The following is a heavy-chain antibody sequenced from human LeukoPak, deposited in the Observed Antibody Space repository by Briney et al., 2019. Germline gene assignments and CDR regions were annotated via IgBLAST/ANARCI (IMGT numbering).Heavy chain of an antibody. J-gene: IGHJ4*02. CDR2: ISSSGSTI. CDR3: AGDSGVATY. V-gene: IGHV3-48*03. D-gene: IGHD6-25*01. CDR1: GFTFSSYE. Sequence: GGSLRLSCAASGFTFSSYEMNWVRQAPVKGLGWVSYISSSGSTIYYADSVKGRFTISRDNAKNSLYLQMNSLRAEDTAVYYCAGDSGVATYWGQGTLVTVSS.